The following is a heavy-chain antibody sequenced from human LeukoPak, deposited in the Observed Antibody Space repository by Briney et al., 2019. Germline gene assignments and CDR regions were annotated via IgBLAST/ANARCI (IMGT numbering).Heavy chain of an antibody. V-gene: IGHV1-69*06. J-gene: IGHJ6*03. CDR1: GGTFSSYA. D-gene: IGHD6-19*01. CDR2: IIPIFGTA. CDR3: AGGIAVARHYYYYYMDV. Sequence: GASVKVSCKASGGTFSSYAISWVRQAPGQGLEWMGGIIPIFGTANYAQKFQGRVTITADKSTSTAYMELSSLRSEDTAVYYCAGGIAVARHYYYYYMDVWGKGTTVTVSS.